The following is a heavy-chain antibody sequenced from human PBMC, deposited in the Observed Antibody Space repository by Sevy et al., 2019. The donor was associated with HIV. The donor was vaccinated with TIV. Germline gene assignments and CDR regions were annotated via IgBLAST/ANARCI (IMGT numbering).Heavy chain of an antibody. D-gene: IGHD3-3*01. Sequence: GGSLTLSCTASGFTFSNAWMNWVRQAPGKGLEWVGRIKSQSDGGTIDYAAPVKGRFTISRDDSKNTLFLQMNSLRSEDTAVYYCATKGGFWSGYQYFDSWGQGTLVTVSS. CDR3: ATKGGFWSGYQYFDS. V-gene: IGHV3-15*07. CDR1: GFTFSNAW. J-gene: IGHJ4*02. CDR2: IKSQSDGGTI.